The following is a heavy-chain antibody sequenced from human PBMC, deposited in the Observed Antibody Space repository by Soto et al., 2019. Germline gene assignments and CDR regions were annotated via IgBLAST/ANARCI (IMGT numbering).Heavy chain of an antibody. CDR3: ARERGYCGSTNCLNYFDS. CDR2: ISAYNGNT. Sequence: ASGKVCCKTSDYTFTSYGITWVRQAPGQGLEWMGWISAYNGNTNYAQKFQGRVTMTTDTSTSTAYMDLRSLRSDDTAVYYCARERGYCGSTNCLNYFDSWGQGALVTVSS. J-gene: IGHJ4*02. D-gene: IGHD2-2*01. CDR1: DYTFTSYG. V-gene: IGHV1-18*01.